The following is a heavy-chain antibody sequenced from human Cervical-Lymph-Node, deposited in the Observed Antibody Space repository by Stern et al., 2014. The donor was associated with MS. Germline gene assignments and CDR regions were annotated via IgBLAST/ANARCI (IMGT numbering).Heavy chain of an antibody. CDR2: IYWDDAT. V-gene: IGHV2-5*02. CDR3: AHRDDWQLDFAY. CDR1: GFSLTTNGVS. J-gene: IGHJ4*02. Sequence: QITLKESGPTLVIPTQTLTLTCTFSGFSLTTNGVSVGWIPQSPGKALESLALIYWDDATRYSPSQKSRLSITKDTSKNQVLLTMTNVEPVDTATYYCAHRDDWQLDFAYWGQGIPVTVSS. D-gene: IGHD6-6*01.